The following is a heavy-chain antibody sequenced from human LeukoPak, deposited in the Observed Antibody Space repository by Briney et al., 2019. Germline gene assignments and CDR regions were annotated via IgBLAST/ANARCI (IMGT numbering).Heavy chain of an antibody. J-gene: IGHJ4*02. Sequence: PGASLRLSCAASRYTFSIYAMRGARQAPGKGLEWVSPKRGSGGDTYYADSVKGRFTLSRDNSKNTLYLQMNSRTAEDTAVYYCAKERDSYDSSGYPAFFDYGGQGTLVTVHS. CDR3: AKERDSYDSSGYPAFFDY. CDR2: KRGSGGDT. D-gene: IGHD3-22*01. CDR1: RYTFSIYA. V-gene: IGHV3-23*01.